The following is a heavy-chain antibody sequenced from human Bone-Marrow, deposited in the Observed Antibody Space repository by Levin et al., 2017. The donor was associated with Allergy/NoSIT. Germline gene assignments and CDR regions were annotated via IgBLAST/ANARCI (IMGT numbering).Heavy chain of an antibody. D-gene: IGHD6-19*01. CDR1: GFRFSSYW. CDR3: ARYLTPINSSAWYVKNNYYYGMDV. CDR2: IKQDGREK. J-gene: IGHJ6*02. Sequence: LSLTCAASGFRFSSYWLTWVRQAPGKGLEWVANIKQDGREKYYVDSVKGRFTISRDNAKNSLYLQMNSLRAEDAAVYYCARYLTPINSSAWYVKNNYYYGMDVWGQGTTVAVSS. V-gene: IGHV3-7*01.